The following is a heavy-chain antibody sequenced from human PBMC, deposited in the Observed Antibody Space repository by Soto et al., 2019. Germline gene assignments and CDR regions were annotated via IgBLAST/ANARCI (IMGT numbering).Heavy chain of an antibody. CDR1: GGTFSSYT. V-gene: IGHV1-69*02. J-gene: IGHJ4*02. Sequence: QVQLVQSGAEVKKPGSSVKVSYKASGGTFSSYTISWVRQALGQGLEWMGRIIPILGIANYAQKFQGRVTITADKSTSTAYMELSSLRSEDTAVYYCARGYSSGWYGFDYWGQGTLVTVSS. CDR3: ARGYSSGWYGFDY. CDR2: IIPILGIA. D-gene: IGHD6-19*01.